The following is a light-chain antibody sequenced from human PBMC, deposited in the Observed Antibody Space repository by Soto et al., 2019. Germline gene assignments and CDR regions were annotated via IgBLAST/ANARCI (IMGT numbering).Light chain of an antibody. Sequence: QPVLTQPASVSGSPGQSITISCTGTSSDVGSYNLVSWYQQHPGKAPKLMIYEVSKRPSGVSNRFSGSKSGNTASLTISGLQAEDEADYYCCSYAGSSTPTYVFGTGTKVTVL. CDR3: CSYAGSSTPTYV. CDR1: SSDVGSYNL. V-gene: IGLV2-23*02. J-gene: IGLJ1*01. CDR2: EVS.